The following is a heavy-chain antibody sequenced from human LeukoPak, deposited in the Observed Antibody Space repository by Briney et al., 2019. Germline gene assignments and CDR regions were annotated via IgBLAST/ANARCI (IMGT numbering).Heavy chain of an antibody. D-gene: IGHD4-23*01. CDR2: IIPIFGTG. V-gene: IGHV1-69*13. CDR3: ARDRTDPLVKDNWFDP. Sequence: SVKVSCKASGGTFSSYAISWVRQAPGRGIEWMGGIIPIFGTGNYAQKFQGRVTITADESTSTAYMELSSLRSEDTAVYYCARDRTDPLVKDNWFDPWGQGTLVTVSS. J-gene: IGHJ5*02. CDR1: GGTFSSYA.